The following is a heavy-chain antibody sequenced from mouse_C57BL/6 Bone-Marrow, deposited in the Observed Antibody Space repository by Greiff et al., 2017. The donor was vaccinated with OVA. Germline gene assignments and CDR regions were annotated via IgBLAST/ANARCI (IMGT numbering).Heavy chain of an antibody. J-gene: IGHJ3*01. CDR2: IYPRSGNT. D-gene: IGHD1-1*01. V-gene: IGHV1-81*01. Sequence: QVQLQQSGAELARPGASVKLSCKASGYTFTSYGISWVKQRTGQGLEWIGEIYPRSGNTYYNEKFKGKATLTADKSSSTAYMELRSLTSEDSAVYFCAPYCYGSPFAYWGQGTLVTVSA. CDR3: APYCYGSPFAY. CDR1: GYTFTSYG.